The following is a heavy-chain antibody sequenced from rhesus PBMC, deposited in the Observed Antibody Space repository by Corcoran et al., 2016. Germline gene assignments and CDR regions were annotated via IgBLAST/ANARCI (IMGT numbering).Heavy chain of an antibody. CDR3: GLLGA. V-gene: IGHV3S26*01. Sequence: DVQLVESGGGLVKPGGSLRLSCAASGFIFSAFVIHGVRQATGKGLEWVAKINEKGANVQYADSVKGRFTITRDNAKEAVFLQMNSLRAEDTAVYFWGLLGAWGQGVLVTVSA. CDR2: INEKGANV. CDR1: GFIFSAFV. D-gene: IGHD3-34*01. J-gene: IGHJ4*01.